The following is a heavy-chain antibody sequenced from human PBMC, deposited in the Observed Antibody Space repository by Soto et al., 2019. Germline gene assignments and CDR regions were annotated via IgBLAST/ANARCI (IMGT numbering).Heavy chain of an antibody. J-gene: IGHJ6*02. CDR3: TREQRGEMATIDTNVYYYYYGMDV. V-gene: IGHV3-49*03. CDR1: GFTFGDYA. Sequence: PGGSLRLSCTASGFTFGDYAMSWLRQAPGKGLEWVGFIRSKAYGGTTEYAASVKGRFTISRDDSKSIAYLQMNSLKTEDTAVYYCTREQRGEMATIDTNVYYYYYGMDVWGQGTTVTVSS. D-gene: IGHD5-12*01. CDR2: IRSKAYGGTT.